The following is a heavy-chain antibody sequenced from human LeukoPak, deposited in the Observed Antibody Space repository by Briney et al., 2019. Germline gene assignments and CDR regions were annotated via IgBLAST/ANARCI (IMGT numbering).Heavy chain of an antibody. D-gene: IGHD3-22*01. CDR2: INHSGST. J-gene: IGHJ4*02. V-gene: IGHV4-34*01. CDR3: ARVSYYYDSSGSD. Sequence: SETLSLTCAVYGGSFSGYSWSWIRQPPGKGLEWIGEINHSGSTNYNPSLKSRVTISVDTSKNQFSLKLSSVTAADTAVYYCARVSYYYDSSGSDWGQGTLVTVSS. CDR1: GGSFSGYS.